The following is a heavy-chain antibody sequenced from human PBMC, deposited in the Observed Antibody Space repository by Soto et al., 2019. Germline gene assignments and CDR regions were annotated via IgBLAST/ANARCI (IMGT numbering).Heavy chain of an antibody. Sequence: QVQLVQSGAEVKEPGSSVKVSCKTSGGSFSMYAISWVRQAPGQGLEWLGGVVPLFGTPNYAQKFLDRVTTTADEPTSTVYMELSSRKSEDTTVYFCQRGVYVMSKYEHWGKGSLITVPS. V-gene: IGHV1-69*13. CDR2: VVPLFGTP. D-gene: IGHD3-10*02. J-gene: IGHJ1*01. CDR1: GGSFSMYA. CDR3: QRGVYVMSKYEH.